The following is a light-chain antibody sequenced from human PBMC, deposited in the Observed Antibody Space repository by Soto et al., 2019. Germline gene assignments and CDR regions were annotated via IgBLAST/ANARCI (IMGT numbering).Light chain of an antibody. J-gene: IGLJ3*02. CDR3: VLYMGSGIWV. V-gene: IGLV8-61*01. CDR1: SGSVSTSYY. Sequence: QTVVTQEPSFSVSPGGTVTLTCGLSSGSVSTSYYPSWYQQTPGQAPRTLIHSTKIRSSGVPDRFSGSILGNKAALTITGAQADDESDYYCVLYMGSGIWVFGGGTKVTVL. CDR2: STK.